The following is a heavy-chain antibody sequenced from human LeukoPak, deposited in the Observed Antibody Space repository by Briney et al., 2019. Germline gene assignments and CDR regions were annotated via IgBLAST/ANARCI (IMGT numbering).Heavy chain of an antibody. D-gene: IGHD3-3*01. J-gene: IGHJ5*02. CDR3: ARGPSITIFGVVMYTWFDP. CDR2: IDYSGGT. Sequence: SETLSLTCTVSGGSISSSSYYWGWIRQPPGKGLEWIGSIDYSGGTYFSPSLRSRVTLSVDTSKNQFSLNLISVTAADTAVYYCARGPSITIFGVVMYTWFDPWGQRTPVSVSS. V-gene: IGHV4-39*07. CDR1: GGSISSSSYY.